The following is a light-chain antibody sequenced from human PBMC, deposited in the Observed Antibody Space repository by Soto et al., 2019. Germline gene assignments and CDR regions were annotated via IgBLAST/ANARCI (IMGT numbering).Light chain of an antibody. CDR2: DAS. J-gene: IGKJ4*01. Sequence: EVVLTQSPATLSSSPGESVTLSCRASQSINTYLAWYQQKPGQAPRLLIYDASYRAAGIPSRFSGSGSGTDFTLTISRLETADFAIYHCQQRSNWPLTFGGGTKVEI. CDR3: QQRSNWPLT. V-gene: IGKV3-11*01. CDR1: QSINTY.